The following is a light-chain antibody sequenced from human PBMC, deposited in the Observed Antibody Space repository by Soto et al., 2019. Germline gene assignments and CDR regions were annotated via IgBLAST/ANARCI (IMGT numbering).Light chain of an antibody. CDR2: GNN. CDR1: SSNIGAGYD. CDR3: QSYDSSLSGSYV. Sequence: QSVLTQPPSVSGAPGQRVTISCTGSSSNIGAGYDVHWYQRLPGTAPKVLIYGNNNRPSGVPDRFSGSKSGTSASLAITGLPDAYDAEYYCQSYDSSLSGSYVFGTGTKLTVL. V-gene: IGLV1-40*01. J-gene: IGLJ1*01.